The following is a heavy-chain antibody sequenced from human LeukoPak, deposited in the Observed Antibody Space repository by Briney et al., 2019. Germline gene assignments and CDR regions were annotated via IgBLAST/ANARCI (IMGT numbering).Heavy chain of an antibody. J-gene: IGHJ2*01. Sequence: NPSETLSLTCAVYGXSFSGYYGSWIRQPPGKGLEWIGEINHSGSTNYNPSLKSRVTISVDTSKNQFSLKLSSVTAADTAVYYCARGPRIAAAGTGRYFDLWGRGTLVTVSS. V-gene: IGHV4-34*01. CDR2: INHSGST. D-gene: IGHD6-13*01. CDR3: ARGPRIAAAGTGRYFDL. CDR1: GXSFSGYY.